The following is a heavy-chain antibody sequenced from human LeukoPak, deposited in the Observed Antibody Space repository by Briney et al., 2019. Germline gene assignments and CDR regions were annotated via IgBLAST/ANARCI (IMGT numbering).Heavy chain of an antibody. V-gene: IGHV3-20*04. CDR2: INWNGGST. CDR3: ARDQTAIMSYYYYYYMDV. Sequence: GGSLRLSCAASGFTFDDYGMSWVRQAPGKGLEWVSGINWNGGSTGYADSVKGRFTISRDNAKNSLYLQMNSLRAEDTALYYCARDQTAIMSYYYYYYMDVWGKGTTVTVSS. J-gene: IGHJ6*03. D-gene: IGHD2-21*02. CDR1: GFTFDDYG.